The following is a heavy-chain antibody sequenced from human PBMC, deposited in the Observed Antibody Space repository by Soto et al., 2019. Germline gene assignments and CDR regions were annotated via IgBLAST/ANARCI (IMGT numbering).Heavy chain of an antibody. CDR1: GFTVSSNY. CDR2: IYSGGST. CDR3: ARAHYYYYGMDV. V-gene: IGHV3-53*01. J-gene: IGHJ6*02. Sequence: GGSLRLSCAASGFTVSSNYMSWVRQAPGKGLEWVSVIYSGGSTYYADSVNGRFTISRDNSKNTLYLQMNSLRAEDTAVYYCARAHYYYYGMDVWGQGTTVTVSS.